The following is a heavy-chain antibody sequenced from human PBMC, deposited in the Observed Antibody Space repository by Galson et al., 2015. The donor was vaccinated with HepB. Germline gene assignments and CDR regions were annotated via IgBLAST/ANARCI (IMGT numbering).Heavy chain of an antibody. D-gene: IGHD3-3*01. CDR1: GFTFSNYA. V-gene: IGHV3-23*01. Sequence: SLRLSCAASGFTFSNYAMSWVRQAPGKGLEWVSGISGSGGKTDYADAVKGRFTISRDNSKTALFLQMNSLGAEDTALYYCAKGFTSRPSSSMDIWGQGTLVTVSS. CDR2: ISGSGGKT. CDR3: AKGFTSRPSSSMDI. J-gene: IGHJ4*02.